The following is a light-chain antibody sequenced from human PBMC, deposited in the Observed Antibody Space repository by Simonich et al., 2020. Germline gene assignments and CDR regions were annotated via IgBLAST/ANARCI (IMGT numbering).Light chain of an antibody. Sequence: QSALTQPASVSGSPGQSITISCTGTSSDVGGYNYVSWYQQHPGKAPKLMIYDVSKRTSGVSNRFSGSKSGNTASLTISGLQAEDEADYYCSSYTSSSNWVFGGGTKLTVL. V-gene: IGLV2-14*01. CDR2: DVS. J-gene: IGLJ3*02. CDR1: SSDVGGYNY. CDR3: SSYTSSSNWV.